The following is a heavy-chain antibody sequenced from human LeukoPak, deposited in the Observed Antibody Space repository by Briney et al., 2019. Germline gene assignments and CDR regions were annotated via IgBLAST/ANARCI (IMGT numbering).Heavy chain of an antibody. Sequence: GGSLRLSCAASGFTVSSNYMSWVRQAPGKGLEWVSLISWDGGSTYYADSVKGRFTISRDNSKNSLYLQMNSLRAEDTGLYYCAKGASSWYGVSDYWGQGTLVTVSS. CDR3: AKGASSWYGVSDY. CDR2: ISWDGGST. CDR1: GFTVSSNY. V-gene: IGHV3-43D*03. J-gene: IGHJ4*02. D-gene: IGHD6-13*01.